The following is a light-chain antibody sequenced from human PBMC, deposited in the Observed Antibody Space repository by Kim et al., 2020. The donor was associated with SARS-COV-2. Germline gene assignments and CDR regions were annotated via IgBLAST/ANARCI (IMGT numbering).Light chain of an antibody. V-gene: IGKV1-27*01. Sequence: ALVGDRVTITCRTSQFISHYLAWYQQKPGKVPQLLIYDASTLQPGVPSRFSGTAAGTEFTLTINSLQPEDVATYYCQKYDGAPWTFGQGTKVDIK. J-gene: IGKJ1*01. CDR3: QKYDGAPWT. CDR2: DAS. CDR1: QFISHY.